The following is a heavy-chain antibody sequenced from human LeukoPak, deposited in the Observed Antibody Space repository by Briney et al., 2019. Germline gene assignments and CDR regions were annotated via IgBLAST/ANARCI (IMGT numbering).Heavy chain of an antibody. J-gene: IGHJ3*02. CDR1: GGTFSSYA. V-gene: IGHV1-69*05. D-gene: IGHD2-15*01. Sequence: SVKVSCKASGGTFSSYAINWVRQAPGQGLEWMGGIIPIFGTANYAQKFQGRVTISTGESTSTAYMELSSLRSDDAAVYYCASGGCGSCYRPSDAFDIWGQGTMVTVSS. CDR3: ASGGCGSCYRPSDAFDI. CDR2: IIPIFGTA.